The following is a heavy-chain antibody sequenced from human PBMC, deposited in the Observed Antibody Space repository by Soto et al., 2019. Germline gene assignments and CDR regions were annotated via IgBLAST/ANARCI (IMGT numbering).Heavy chain of an antibody. CDR2: IIPILGTA. CDR3: ARVHDYGDDVFRFSCGMDV. V-gene: IGHV1-69*06. D-gene: IGHD4-17*01. Sequence: QVQLVQSGAEVKKPGSSVKVSCKASGGTFSSYAISWVRQAPGQGLEWMGGIIPILGTANYAQKFQGRLTITADKSTSIAYMELSILRSEDTAVYYCARVHDYGDDVFRFSCGMDVWGQGTTVTVSS. CDR1: GGTFSSYA. J-gene: IGHJ6*02.